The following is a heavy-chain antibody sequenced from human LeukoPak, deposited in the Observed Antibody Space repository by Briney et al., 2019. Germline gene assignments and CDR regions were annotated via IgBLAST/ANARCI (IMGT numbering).Heavy chain of an antibody. J-gene: IGHJ4*02. Sequence: SETLSLTCTVSGGSISSYYWSWIRQPPGKGLKWIGYIYYSGSTNYNPSLKSRVTISVDTSKNQFSLKLSSVTAADTAVYYCAGSGCSGGSCRRNFDYWGQGTLVTVSS. CDR1: GGSISSYY. CDR3: AGSGCSGGSCRRNFDY. CDR2: IYYSGST. D-gene: IGHD2-15*01. V-gene: IGHV4-59*08.